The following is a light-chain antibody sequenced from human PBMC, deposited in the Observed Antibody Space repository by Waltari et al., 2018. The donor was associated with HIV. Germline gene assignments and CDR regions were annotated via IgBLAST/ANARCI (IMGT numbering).Light chain of an antibody. CDR1: SLRSYY. J-gene: IGLJ2*01. Sequence: SSELTQDPAVSVALGQTVRITCQGDSLRSYYASWYQQKPGQAPVLVIYGKNNRPSGIPDRFTGSSSGNTASLTITGAQAEDEADYYCNSRDSSGNHLVFVGVTKLTVL. CDR2: GKN. CDR3: NSRDSSGNHLV. V-gene: IGLV3-19*01.